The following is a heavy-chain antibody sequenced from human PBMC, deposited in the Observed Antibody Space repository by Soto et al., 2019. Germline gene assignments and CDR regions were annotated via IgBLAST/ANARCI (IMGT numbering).Heavy chain of an antibody. Sequence: ALGQVSCDAACYTLRVYGIHDVHQGRGQRLEWMVWTKPGNGTTKYSQKFQGRVPITRDTSASTAYRELSSLRSQDTAVYYCARKGLQTLIFDYWGQGTLVTVSS. CDR2: TKPGNGTT. CDR1: CYTLRVYG. J-gene: IGHJ4*02. D-gene: IGHD4-4*01. V-gene: IGHV1-3*01. CDR3: ARKGLQTLIFDY.